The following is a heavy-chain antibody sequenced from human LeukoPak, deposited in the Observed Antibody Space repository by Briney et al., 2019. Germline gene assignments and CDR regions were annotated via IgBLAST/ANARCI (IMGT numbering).Heavy chain of an antibody. J-gene: IGHJ4*02. CDR1: GYMFTSYY. CDR3: ARTADGSKTPVFDY. D-gene: IGHD4-23*01. V-gene: IGHV1-46*01. Sequence: ASVKVSCKASGYMFTSYYMHWVGQAPGQGLEWMGIINPSGGSTTYAQKFQGRVTLTRDTSTSTVYMELSSLRSEDTALYYCARTADGSKTPVFDYWGQGTLVIASS. CDR2: INPSGGST.